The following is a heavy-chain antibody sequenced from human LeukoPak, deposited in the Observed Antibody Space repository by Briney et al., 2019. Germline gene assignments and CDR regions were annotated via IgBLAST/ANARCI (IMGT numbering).Heavy chain of an antibody. D-gene: IGHD5-12*01. CDR3: AVSGYDLREGYYFDY. Sequence: ASVKVSCKASGYTFTSYGISWVRQAPGQGLEWMGWISAYNGNTNCAQKLQGRVTMTTDTSTSTAYMELRSLRSDDTAVYYCAVSGYDLREGYYFDYWGQGTLVTVSS. CDR2: ISAYNGNT. J-gene: IGHJ4*02. CDR1: GYTFTSYG. V-gene: IGHV1-18*01.